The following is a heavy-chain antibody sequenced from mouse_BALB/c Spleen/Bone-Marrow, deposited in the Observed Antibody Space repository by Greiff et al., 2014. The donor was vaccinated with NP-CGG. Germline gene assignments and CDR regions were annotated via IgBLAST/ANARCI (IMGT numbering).Heavy chain of an antibody. CDR1: GFNIKDYY. CDR2: IDPENGDT. J-gene: IGHJ2*01. D-gene: IGHD2-4*01. Sequence: QLQQPGAELVRSGASVKLSCTASGFNIKDYYMHWVKQRPEQGLEWIGWIDPENGDTEYAPKFQGKATMTADTSFNTVYLQLSSLTSEDTAVYYCNARGDYDFDYFDYWGQGTTLTVSS. V-gene: IGHV14-4*02. CDR3: NARGDYDFDYFDY.